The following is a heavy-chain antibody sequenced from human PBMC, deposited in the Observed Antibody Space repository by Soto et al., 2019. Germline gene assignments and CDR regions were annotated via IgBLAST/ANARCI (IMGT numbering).Heavy chain of an antibody. Sequence: SETLSLTCTFSVVSISSGGYYCSWIRQHPGKGLEWIGYIYYSGSTYYNPSLKSRVTISVDTSKNQFSMKLSSVTAADTAVYYCATGFPGPGDLGRLEYWGQGTLVIVS. CDR3: ATGFPGPGDLGRLEY. V-gene: IGHV4-31*03. J-gene: IGHJ4*02. CDR1: VVSISSGGYY. CDR2: IYYSGST. D-gene: IGHD1-26*01.